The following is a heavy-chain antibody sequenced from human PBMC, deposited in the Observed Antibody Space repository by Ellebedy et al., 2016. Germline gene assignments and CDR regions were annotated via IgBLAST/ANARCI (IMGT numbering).Heavy chain of an antibody. Sequence: GGSLRLSXAASGFTFSDYYMSWIRQAPGKGLEWVSFISTSGSTIYYSDSVKGRFTISRDNAKNSLYLQMSSLRAEDTAVYYCVKDGSGWYRMAGYWGQGTLVTVSS. D-gene: IGHD6-19*01. V-gene: IGHV3-11*04. J-gene: IGHJ4*02. CDR1: GFTFSDYY. CDR3: VKDGSGWYRMAGY. CDR2: ISTSGSTI.